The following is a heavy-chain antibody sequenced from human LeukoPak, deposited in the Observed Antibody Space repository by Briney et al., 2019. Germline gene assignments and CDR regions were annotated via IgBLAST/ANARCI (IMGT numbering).Heavy chain of an antibody. D-gene: IGHD2-21*02. V-gene: IGHV1-69*13. CDR2: IIPLFGTP. CDR3: ARVTAYCGGDCYSPCDY. J-gene: IGHJ4*02. Sequence: ASVKVSCMASGGTFSSYAISWVRQAPGQGLEWMGGIIPLFGTPNYAQKLQGRVTITADESTTTAYMELSSLISEDTAVYYCARVTAYCGGDCYSPCDYWGQGTLVTVSS. CDR1: GGTFSSYA.